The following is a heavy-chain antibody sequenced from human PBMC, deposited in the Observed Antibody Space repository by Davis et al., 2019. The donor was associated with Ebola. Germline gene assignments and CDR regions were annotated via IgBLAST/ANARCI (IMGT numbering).Heavy chain of an antibody. V-gene: IGHV1-69*13. D-gene: IGHD7-27*01. J-gene: IGHJ6*03. CDR2: IIPIFGTA. CDR3: ARVGKGYYYHYYMDV. Sequence: SVKVSCKASGYTFTSYDINWVRQALGQGPEWMGGIIPIFGTANYAQKFQGRVTITADASTSTAHMELASLRYDDTAVYYCARVGKGYYYHYYMDVWGRGTAVTVSS. CDR1: GYTFTSYD.